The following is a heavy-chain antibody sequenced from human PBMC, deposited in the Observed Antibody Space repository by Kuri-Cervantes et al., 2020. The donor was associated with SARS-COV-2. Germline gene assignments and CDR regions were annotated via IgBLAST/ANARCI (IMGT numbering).Heavy chain of an antibody. V-gene: IGHV1-69*06. CDR3: ARLDYGGNYYYGMDV. J-gene: IGHJ6*02. D-gene: IGHD4-23*01. Sequence: SVKVSCKASRGTFSSYAISWVRQAPGQGLEWMGGIIPIFGTANYAQKFQGRVTITADKSTSTAYMELSSLRSEDTAVYYCARLDYGGNYYYGMDVWGQGTTVTVSS. CDR2: IIPIFGTA. CDR1: RGTFSSYA.